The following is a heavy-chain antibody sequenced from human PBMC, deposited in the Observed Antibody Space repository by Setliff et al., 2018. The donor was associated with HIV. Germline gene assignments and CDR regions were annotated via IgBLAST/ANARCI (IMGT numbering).Heavy chain of an antibody. D-gene: IGHD2-15*01. Sequence: SETLSLTCTVSGDSISSDAYYWSWIRQHPEKGLEWVGYISYSGGSYYNPSLKSRISISMDTSKNQFSLKLKSVTAADTAVYYCARLNVEMFVVMAATPGWFGPWGQEILVTVSS. V-gene: IGHV4-31*03. CDR3: ARLNVEMFVVMAATPGWFGP. CDR2: ISYSGGS. J-gene: IGHJ5*02. CDR1: GDSISSDAYY.